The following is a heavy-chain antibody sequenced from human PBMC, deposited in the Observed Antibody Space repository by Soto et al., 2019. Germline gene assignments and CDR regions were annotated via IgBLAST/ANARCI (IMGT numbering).Heavy chain of an antibody. Sequence: SETLSLTCAVYGGSFSGYYWTWIRQPPGTGLEWIGEINHSGSTNYNPSLKSRVTISVDTSKNQFSLKLSSVTAADTAVYYCARPLYSYGPMDVWGQGTTVTVSS. D-gene: IGHD5-18*01. CDR2: INHSGST. V-gene: IGHV4-34*01. CDR1: GGSFSGYY. CDR3: ARPLYSYGPMDV. J-gene: IGHJ6*02.